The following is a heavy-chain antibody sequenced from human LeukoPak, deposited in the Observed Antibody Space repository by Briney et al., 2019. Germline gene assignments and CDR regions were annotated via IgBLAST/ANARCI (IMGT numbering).Heavy chain of an antibody. V-gene: IGHV4-59*08. J-gene: IGHJ3*02. CDR2: IYYSGST. CDR3: ARTRAVYDAFDI. Sequence: SETLSLTCTVSGGSISSYYWSWIRQPPGKGLEWIGYIYYSGSTNYNPSLKSRVTISVDTSKNQFSLKLSSVTAADTAVYYCARTRAVYDAFDIWGQETMVTVSS. D-gene: IGHD2-8*01. CDR1: GGSISSYY.